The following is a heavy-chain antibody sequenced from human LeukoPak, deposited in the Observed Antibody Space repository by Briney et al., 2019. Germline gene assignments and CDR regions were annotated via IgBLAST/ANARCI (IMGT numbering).Heavy chain of an antibody. J-gene: IGHJ4*02. Sequence: PSETLSLTCTVSGGSISSYYWSWIRQPPGKGLEWIGYIYYSGSTYYNPSLKSRVTISVDTSKNQFSLKLSSVTAADTAVYYCARGRRGRWLQFPNSTPRTIDYWGQGTLVTVSS. D-gene: IGHD5-24*01. CDR3: ARGRRGRWLQFPNSTPRTIDY. V-gene: IGHV4-59*12. CDR1: GGSISSYY. CDR2: IYYSGST.